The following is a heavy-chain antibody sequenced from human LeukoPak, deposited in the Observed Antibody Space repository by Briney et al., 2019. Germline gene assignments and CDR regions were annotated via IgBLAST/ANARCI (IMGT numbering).Heavy chain of an antibody. CDR1: GYSFNKYW. J-gene: IGHJ3*02. CDR2: IYPGDSDT. Sequence: GESLKISCKGSGYSFNKYWIVWVRQMPGKGLEWMGIIYPGDSDTRYSPSFQGQVTISADKSITTAYLQWSSLKASDTAMYYCASGAPELLCFGEGVVFDIWGKGKMVTVFS. D-gene: IGHD3-10*01. CDR3: ASGAPELLCFGEGVVFDI. V-gene: IGHV5-51*01.